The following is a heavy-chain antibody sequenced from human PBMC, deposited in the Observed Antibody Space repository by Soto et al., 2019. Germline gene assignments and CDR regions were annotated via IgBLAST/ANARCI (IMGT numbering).Heavy chain of an antibody. CDR2: VKTKADGGTT. CDR3: PSRIKTTNDY. CDR1: GFTFTNAW. D-gene: IGHD1-1*01. Sequence: EVQLVESGGGLVKPGESLRLSCAASGFTFTNAWMNWVRQAPGKGPEWVGRVKTKADGGTTDYAEPAKDRFPISRDDSINTVYLQMNSLKIEDTAVYYCPSRIKTTNDYWGQGTLVTVSS. V-gene: IGHV3-15*07. J-gene: IGHJ4*02.